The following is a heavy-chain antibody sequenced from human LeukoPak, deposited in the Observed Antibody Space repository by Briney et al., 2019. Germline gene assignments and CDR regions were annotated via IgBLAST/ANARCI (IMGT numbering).Heavy chain of an antibody. Sequence: SETLSLTCAVSGGSISSGSYYWGWVRQPPGKGLEWIGSIYYSGSTYYTPSLKSRVTLSVNTSKNPFSLKLRSVTAADTAVYYCARQVGRSGSYFFPPLDYWGQGTLVTVSS. CDR2: IYYSGST. D-gene: IGHD3-10*01. V-gene: IGHV4-39*01. J-gene: IGHJ4*02. CDR3: ARQVGRSGSYFFPPLDY. CDR1: GGSISSGSYY.